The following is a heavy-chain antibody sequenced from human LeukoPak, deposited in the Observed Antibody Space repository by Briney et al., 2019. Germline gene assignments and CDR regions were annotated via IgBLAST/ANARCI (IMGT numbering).Heavy chain of an antibody. Sequence: ASVKVSCKASGYTFTSYAMHWVRQAPGQGLEWMGWITPSGGTNYPQKFQGRVAITRDTSITTAYMDLSRLTSDDTAVYYCARDPIVGATGGYSSDYWGQGTLVTVSS. V-gene: IGHV1-2*02. CDR2: ITPSGGT. CDR3: ARDPIVGATGGYSSDY. D-gene: IGHD1-26*01. CDR1: GYTFTSYA. J-gene: IGHJ4*02.